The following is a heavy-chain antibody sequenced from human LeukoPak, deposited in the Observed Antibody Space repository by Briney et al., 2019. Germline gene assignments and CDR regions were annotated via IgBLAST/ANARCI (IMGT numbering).Heavy chain of an antibody. CDR2: IYYSGST. Sequence: SETLSLTCTVSGGSISSSSYYWGWIRQPPGKGLEWIGSIYYSGSTYYNPSLKSRVTISVDRSKNQFSLKLSSVTAADTAVYYCARGADFWSGRRYFDYWGQGTLVTVSS. V-gene: IGHV4-39*07. D-gene: IGHD3-3*01. CDR3: ARGADFWSGRRYFDY. J-gene: IGHJ4*02. CDR1: GGSISSSSYY.